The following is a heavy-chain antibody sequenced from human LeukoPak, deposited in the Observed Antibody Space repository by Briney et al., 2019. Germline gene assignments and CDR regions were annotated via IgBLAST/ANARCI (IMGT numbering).Heavy chain of an antibody. V-gene: IGHV3-74*01. D-gene: IGHD3-16*01. CDR2: INSDGSST. CDR1: GLTFSSFW. CDR3: ERGPIGGGIDY. J-gene: IGHJ4*02. Sequence: GGSLRLSCAASGLTFSSFWMHCVRQAPGKGLVWVSRINSDGSSTTFADSVTGRFTISRDNARNTLYLRMDSLRAEDTAVNYGERGPIGGGIDYWGQGTLVTVSS.